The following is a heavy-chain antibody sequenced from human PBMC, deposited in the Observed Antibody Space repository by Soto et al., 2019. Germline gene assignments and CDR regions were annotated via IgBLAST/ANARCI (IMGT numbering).Heavy chain of an antibody. CDR1: GFTVSSNY. V-gene: IGHV3-66*01. CDR2: IYSGGST. D-gene: IGHD3-10*01. CDR3: ARVSPPGGYYYYYMDV. Sequence: EVQLVESGGGLVQPGGSLRLSCAASGFTVSSNYMSWVRQAPGKGLEWVSVIYSGGSTYYADSVKGRFTISRDNSKNTLYLQMNSLRAGDTAVYYCARVSPPGGYYYYYMDVWGKGTTVTVSS. J-gene: IGHJ6*03.